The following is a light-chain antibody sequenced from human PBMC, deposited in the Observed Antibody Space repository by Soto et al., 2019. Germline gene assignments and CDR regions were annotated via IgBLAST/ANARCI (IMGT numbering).Light chain of an antibody. J-gene: IGKJ1*01. CDR2: IAS. CDR1: QSVNSNY. CDR3: QQYGTSPWT. V-gene: IGKV3-20*01. Sequence: EIVLTQSPGTLSLFRGERATLSCRATQSVNSNYLAWYQQKPGQAPRLLIYIASRRATGIPDRFSGSGSGTDFTLTISRLEPEVFAVYYCQQYGTSPWTFGQGTKVEIK.